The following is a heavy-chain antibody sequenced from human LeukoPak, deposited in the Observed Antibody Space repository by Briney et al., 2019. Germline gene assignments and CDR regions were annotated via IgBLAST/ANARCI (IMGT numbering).Heavy chain of an antibody. J-gene: IGHJ4*02. V-gene: IGHV3-33*01. CDR1: GFTFSTYA. Sequence: GGSLRLSCAASGFTFSTYAMHWVRQAPGKGLEWVADIWYDGSNKHYADSVKGRFTISRDNSQNTLFLQMNSLRVEDTAVYYCAAGYSDDWRSDYWGQGTLVTVSS. D-gene: IGHD6-13*01. CDR3: AAGYSDDWRSDY. CDR2: IWYDGSNK.